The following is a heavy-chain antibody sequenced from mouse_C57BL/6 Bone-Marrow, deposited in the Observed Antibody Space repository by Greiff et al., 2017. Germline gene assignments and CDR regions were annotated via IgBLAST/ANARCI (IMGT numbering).Heavy chain of an antibody. V-gene: IGHV14-4*01. CDR2: IDPENGDT. J-gene: IGHJ3*01. CDR1: GFNIKDDY. CDR3: TRIAY. Sequence: EVKLVESGAELVRPGASVKLSCTASGFNIKDDYMHWVKQRPEQGLEWIGWIDPENGDTEYASKFQGKAPITVDTSSNTAYLQLSSLTSEDTAVYYCTRIAYWGQGTLVTVSA.